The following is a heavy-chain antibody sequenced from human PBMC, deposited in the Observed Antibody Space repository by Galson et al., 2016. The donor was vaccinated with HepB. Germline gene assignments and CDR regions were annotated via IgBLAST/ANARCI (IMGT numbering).Heavy chain of an antibody. D-gene: IGHD1-14*01. J-gene: IGHJ6*02. V-gene: IGHV4-34*01. CDR2: INHGGST. Sequence: ETLSLTCRVSGGSFSGYYWGWIRQPPGKGLEWIGEINHGGSTKYSPSLKSRVSMSVDTSKDQFSLELSSVTAADTAVYYCARLMHESYHSYFFYGMDVWGQGTTVTVSS. CDR1: GGSFSGYY. CDR3: ARLMHESYHSYFFYGMDV.